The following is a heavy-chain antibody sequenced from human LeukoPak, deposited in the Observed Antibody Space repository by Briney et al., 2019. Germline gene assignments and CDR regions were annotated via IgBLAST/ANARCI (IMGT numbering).Heavy chain of an antibody. CDR3: AKEGGSCYDYACEY. J-gene: IGHJ4*02. CDR1: GFISSSYA. Sequence: GRSLRLSCAPSGFISSSYAMSWVRQAPGKGLEWVSTFSGSDGNTYYADSVKSRFTISRDNSKNTLYLQLSSVRAEDTAVYYCAKEGGSCYDYACEYWGQGTLVTVSS. CDR2: FSGSDGNT. D-gene: IGHD3-22*01. V-gene: IGHV3-23*01.